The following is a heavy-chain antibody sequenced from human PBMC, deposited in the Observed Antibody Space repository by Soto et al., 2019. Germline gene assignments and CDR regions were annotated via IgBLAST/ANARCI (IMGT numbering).Heavy chain of an antibody. CDR2: IIPIFGTV. J-gene: IGHJ4*02. V-gene: IGHV1-69*01. CDR3: ARGWGYDSNDYYYAY. Sequence: QVQLVQSGAEVRKPGSSVKVSCKASGGTFSRHAISWVRQAPGQGLEWMGGIIPIFGTVNHSKKFQGRVTIIADESTTTVYMELISLRSEDTAMYYCARGWGYDSNDYYYAYGGQATLVIVSS. CDR1: GGTFSRHA. D-gene: IGHD3-22*01.